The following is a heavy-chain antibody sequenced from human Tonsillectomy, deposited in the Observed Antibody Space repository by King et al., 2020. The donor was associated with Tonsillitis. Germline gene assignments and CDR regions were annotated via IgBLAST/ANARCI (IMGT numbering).Heavy chain of an antibody. D-gene: IGHD6-19*01. Sequence: VQLVESGGGVVQPGGSLRLSCAASGFTFSNYGMHWVRHAPGKGLEWASFIQHDGFKKSYADSVKGRFTISRDNSRNTLYLEMNTLRAEDTAFYFCAKAVRGVGYSRVWYNVSFDSWGGGPLVTVS. CDR1: GFTFSNYG. V-gene: IGHV3-30*02. J-gene: IGHJ4*02. CDR3: AKAVRGVGYSRVWYNVSFDS. CDR2: IQHDGFKK.